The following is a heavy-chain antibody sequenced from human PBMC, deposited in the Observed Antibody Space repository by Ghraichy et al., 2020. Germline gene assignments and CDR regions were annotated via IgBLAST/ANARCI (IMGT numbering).Heavy chain of an antibody. CDR1: GGSFSNFF. CDR2: INHAGIA. V-gene: IGHV4-34*01. J-gene: IGHJ6*02. CDR3: ARGGVLRLSASPYYYGMDV. D-gene: IGHD3-3*01. Sequence: SETLSLTCGVYGGSFSNFFWSWIRQPPGQGLEWIGEINHAGIANYNSSLKTRVTISVDTSKSQLSLKLTSVTAADTAIYYCARGGVLRLSASPYYYGMDVWGQGTTVTVSS.